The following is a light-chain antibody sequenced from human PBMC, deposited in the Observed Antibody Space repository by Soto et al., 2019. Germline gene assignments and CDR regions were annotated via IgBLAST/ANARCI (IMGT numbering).Light chain of an antibody. Sequence: QSALTQPASVSGSPGQSITISCTGTSSDVGGYEYVSWYQHHPGKAPQFLIYEVSNRPSGVSNRFSGSKSGNTASLTISGLQAEDEGDYYCTSYASTTTHAVFGGGTKLTVL. CDR3: TSYASTTTHAV. J-gene: IGLJ2*01. CDR1: SSDVGGYEY. CDR2: EVS. V-gene: IGLV2-14*01.